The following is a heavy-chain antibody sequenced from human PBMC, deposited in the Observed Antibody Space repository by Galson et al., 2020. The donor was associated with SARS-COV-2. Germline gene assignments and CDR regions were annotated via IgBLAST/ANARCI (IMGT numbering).Heavy chain of an antibody. CDR2: IKKYGNEY. V-gene: IGHV3-7*01. J-gene: IGHJ4*02. CDR1: GFRFSNYW. D-gene: IGHD3-22*01. Sequence: TGGSLRLSCAASGFRFSNYWMTWVRQAPGKGLEWVSNIKKYGNEYHYVDSVKGRFTTSRDNAKNSLYLQINSLRAEDTAIYYCARQSDTGYYYGPFDTWGQGTLVTVSS. CDR3: ARQSDTGYYYGPFDT.